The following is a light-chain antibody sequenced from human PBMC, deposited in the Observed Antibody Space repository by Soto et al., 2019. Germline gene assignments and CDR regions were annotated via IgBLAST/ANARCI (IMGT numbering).Light chain of an antibody. CDR3: QQYGSSPIT. Sequence: EIVLTQSPGTLSLSPGESATLSCRASQSVSSTYLAWYQQKPGQAPRLLIYGASSRATGIPDRFSGSGSGTDFTLTIRRLEPEDSAVYYCQQYGSSPITFGQGARLEIK. CDR2: GAS. J-gene: IGKJ5*01. CDR1: QSVSSTY. V-gene: IGKV3-20*01.